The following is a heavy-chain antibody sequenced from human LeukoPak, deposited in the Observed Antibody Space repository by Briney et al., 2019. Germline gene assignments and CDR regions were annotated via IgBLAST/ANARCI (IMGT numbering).Heavy chain of an antibody. CDR2: ISGSGGST. Sequence: PGGSLRLSCAASGFTFSSYAMSWVRQAPGKGLEWVSAISGSGGSTYYADSVKGRFTISRDNSKNTPYLQMNSLRAEDTAVYYCAKDPGYCSSTSCYGVGGQGTLVTVSS. J-gene: IGHJ4*02. CDR1: GFTFSSYA. V-gene: IGHV3-23*01. CDR3: AKDPGYCSSTSCYGV. D-gene: IGHD2-2*01.